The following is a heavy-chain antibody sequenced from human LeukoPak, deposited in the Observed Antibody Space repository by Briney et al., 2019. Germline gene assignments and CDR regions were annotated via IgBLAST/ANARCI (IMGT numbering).Heavy chain of an antibody. CDR3: ARAKGRPAGEINIVATIVGY. Sequence: PGGSLRLSCVVSGFTFSSYAMHWVRQVPGKGLEWVALISYDGSNKYYADSVKGRFTISRDNSKNTLYLQMSSLRDGDTAVYYCARAKGRPAGEINIVATIVGYWGQGTLVTVSS. D-gene: IGHD5-12*01. CDR1: GFTFSSYA. J-gene: IGHJ4*02. CDR2: ISYDGSNK. V-gene: IGHV3-30*04.